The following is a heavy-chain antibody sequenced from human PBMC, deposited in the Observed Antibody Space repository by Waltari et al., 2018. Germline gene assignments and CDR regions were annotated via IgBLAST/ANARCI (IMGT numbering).Heavy chain of an antibody. CDR2: INHSGST. CDR3: ARGWFITAAGTRYFDF. V-gene: IGHV4-34*01. J-gene: IGHJ2*01. Sequence: QVQLQQWGAGLLKPSETLSLTCGGYGGSFSSYYWTWIRQPPGKGLEWSGEINHSGSTSYNPSLKSRVTISVDTSKNQFSLELSSLTAADTAVYYCARGWFITAAGTRYFDFWGRGTLVTVSS. CDR1: GGSFSSYY. D-gene: IGHD6-13*01.